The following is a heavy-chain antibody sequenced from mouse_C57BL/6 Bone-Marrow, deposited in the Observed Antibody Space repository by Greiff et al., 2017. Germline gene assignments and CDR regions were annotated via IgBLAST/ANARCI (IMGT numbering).Heavy chain of an antibody. J-gene: IGHJ2*01. D-gene: IGHD3-2*02. CDR2: IDPSDSYT. V-gene: IGHV1-69*01. CDR1: GYTFTSYW. CDR3: AITAQATNYFDY. Sequence: QVQLQQPGAELVMPGASVKLSCKASGYTFTSYWMHWVKQRPGQGLEWIGEIDPSDSYTNYNQKFKGKSTLTVDKSSSTAYMQLSSLTSEDSAVYYCAITAQATNYFDYWGQGTTLTVSS.